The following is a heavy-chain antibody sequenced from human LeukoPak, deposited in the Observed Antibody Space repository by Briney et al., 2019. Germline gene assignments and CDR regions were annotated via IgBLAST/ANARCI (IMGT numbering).Heavy chain of an antibody. CDR3: ASLRYFDWLLDYFDY. CDR2: ISSSSSYI. D-gene: IGHD3-9*01. V-gene: IGHV3-21*01. J-gene: IGHJ4*02. CDR1: GFTFNNYA. Sequence: GGSLRLSCAASGFTFNNYAMSWVRQVPGKGLEWVSSISSSSSYIYYADSVKGRFTISRDNAKNSLYLQMNSLRAEDTAVYYCASLRYFDWLLDYFDYWGQGTLVTVSS.